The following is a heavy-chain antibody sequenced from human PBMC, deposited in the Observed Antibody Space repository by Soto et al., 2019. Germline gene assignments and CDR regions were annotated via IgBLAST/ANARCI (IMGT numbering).Heavy chain of an antibody. J-gene: IGHJ4*02. CDR2: ISGNGGNT. D-gene: IGHD6-19*01. V-gene: IGHV3-23*01. CDR1: GFTFSINA. Sequence: ESGGGLVQPGGSLRLSCVASGFTFSINAMSWVRQVPGKGLEWVSTISGNGGNTYYADSVKGRFTISRDNSKNTLYLQMNSLRAEDTAVYYCANIKLGRAVVSFGHYWGQGTLVTVSS. CDR3: ANIKLGRAVVSFGHY.